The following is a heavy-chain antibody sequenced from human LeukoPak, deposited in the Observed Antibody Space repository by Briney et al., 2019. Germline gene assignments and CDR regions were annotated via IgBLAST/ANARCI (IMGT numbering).Heavy chain of an antibody. Sequence: QPSETLSLTCAVYGGSFSGYYWSWIRQPPGKGLEWIGEINHSGSTNYNPSLKSRVTISVDTSKNQFSLKLSSVTAADTAVYYCAREVGATGYWGQGTLVTVSS. CDR3: AREVGATGY. CDR1: GGSFSGYY. D-gene: IGHD1-26*01. V-gene: IGHV4-34*01. J-gene: IGHJ4*02. CDR2: INHSGST.